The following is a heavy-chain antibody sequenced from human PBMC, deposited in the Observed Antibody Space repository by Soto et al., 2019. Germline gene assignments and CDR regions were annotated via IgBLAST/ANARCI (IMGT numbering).Heavy chain of an antibody. J-gene: IGHJ4*02. Sequence: VQLVESGGGVVQPGRSLRLSCAASGFTFSDYAMHWVRQAPGKGLEWVAVVSHDGRNTHYADSVKGRFTISRDSSKNTVSLEMTRLRAEDTAVYDCAKGGRQWLVTSDFNYWGQGALVTVSS. CDR1: GFTFSDYA. CDR2: VSHDGRNT. V-gene: IGHV3-30*18. CDR3: AKGGRQWLVTSDFNY. D-gene: IGHD6-19*01.